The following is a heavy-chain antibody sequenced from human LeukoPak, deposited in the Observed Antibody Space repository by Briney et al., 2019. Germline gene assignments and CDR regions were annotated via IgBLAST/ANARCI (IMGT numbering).Heavy chain of an antibody. D-gene: IGHD6-19*01. J-gene: IGHJ5*02. CDR2: INHSGST. CDR3: ARGRYSSGWYGTNWFDP. V-gene: IGHV4-34*01. CDR1: GGSFSGNY. Sequence: SETLSLTCAVYGGSFSGNYWRWIRQPPGKGLEWIGEINHSGSTTYNPSLTSRVTISVDTSKNQFSLKLSSVTAADTAVYYCARGRYSSGWYGTNWFDPWGQGTLVTVSS.